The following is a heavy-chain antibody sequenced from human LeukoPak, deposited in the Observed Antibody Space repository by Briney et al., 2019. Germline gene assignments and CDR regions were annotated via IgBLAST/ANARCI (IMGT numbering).Heavy chain of an antibody. Sequence: PSETLSLTCTVSGGSISSGSYYWSWIRQPPGKGLEWIGYIYYSGSTNYNPSLKSRVTISVDTSKNQFSLKLSSVTAADTAVYYCARVVGDILTGYYGGSLESWFDPWGQGTLVTVSS. CDR1: GGSISSGSYY. V-gene: IGHV4-61*01. CDR3: ARVVGDILTGYYGGSLESWFDP. D-gene: IGHD3-9*01. J-gene: IGHJ5*02. CDR2: IYYSGST.